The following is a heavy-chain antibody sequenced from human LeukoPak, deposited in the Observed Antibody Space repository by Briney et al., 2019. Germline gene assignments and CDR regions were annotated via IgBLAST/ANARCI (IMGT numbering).Heavy chain of an antibody. D-gene: IGHD2-15*01. Sequence: SVKVSCKASGGTFISYAISWVRQAPGQGLEWMGGIIPIFGTANYAQKFQGRVTITADESTSTAYMELSSLRSEDAAVYYCARDASYCSGGSCLFDYWGQGTLVTVSS. V-gene: IGHV1-69*01. CDR2: IIPIFGTA. J-gene: IGHJ4*02. CDR1: GGTFISYA. CDR3: ARDASYCSGGSCLFDY.